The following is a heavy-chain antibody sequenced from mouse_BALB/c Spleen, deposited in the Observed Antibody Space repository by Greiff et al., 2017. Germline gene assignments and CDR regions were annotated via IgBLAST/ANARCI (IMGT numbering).Heavy chain of an antibody. CDR3: TTSLSYWYFDV. CDR1: GYTFTSYW. CDR2: IYPSDSYT. Sequence: VQLQQSGAELVRPGASVKLSCKASGYTFTSYWINWVKQRPGQGLGWIGNIYPSDSYTNYNQKFKDKATLTVDKSSSTAYMQLSSPTSEDSAVYYCTTSLSYWYFDVWGAGATVTVSS. V-gene: IGHV1-69*02. J-gene: IGHJ1*01. D-gene: IGHD3-2*02.